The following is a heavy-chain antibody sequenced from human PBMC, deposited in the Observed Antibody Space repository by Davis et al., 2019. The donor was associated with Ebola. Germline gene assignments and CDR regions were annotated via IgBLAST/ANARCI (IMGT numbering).Heavy chain of an antibody. CDR2: ISAYNGNT. CDR1: GYIFTSYG. Sequence: ASVKVSCKASGYIFTSYGISWVRQAPGQGLEWMGWISAYNGNTNYAQKLQGRVTMTTDTSTSTAYMELRSLRSDDTAVYYCARGHCSSTSCYLDYWGQGTLVTVSS. J-gene: IGHJ4*02. CDR3: ARGHCSSTSCYLDY. V-gene: IGHV1-18*01. D-gene: IGHD2-2*01.